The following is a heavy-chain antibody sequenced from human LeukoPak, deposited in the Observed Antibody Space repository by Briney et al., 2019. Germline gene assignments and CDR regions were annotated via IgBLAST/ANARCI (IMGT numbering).Heavy chain of an antibody. CDR2: VYYSGST. CDR1: GGSISSFY. CDR3: ARDRWYYDILTGYRYYYMDV. Sequence: PSETLSLTCTVSGGSISSFYWSWIRQPPGKGLEWIGYVYYSGSTNYNPSLKSRVTISVDTSKNQFSLKLSSVTAADTAVYYCARDRWYYDILTGYRYYYMDVWGKGTTVTVSS. V-gene: IGHV4-59*12. D-gene: IGHD3-9*01. J-gene: IGHJ6*03.